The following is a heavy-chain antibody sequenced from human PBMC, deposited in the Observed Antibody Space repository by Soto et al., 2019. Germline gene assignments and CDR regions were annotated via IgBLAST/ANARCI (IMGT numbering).Heavy chain of an antibody. Sequence: SETLSLTCTVSGDSISSYYWSWIRQPPGKGLEWIGYIYYSGSTNYNPSLKSRVTISVDTSKNQFSLKLSSVTAADTAVYYCARGSSDSSYGDGDWFDPWGQGTLVTVSS. V-gene: IGHV4-59*01. D-gene: IGHD5-18*01. CDR2: IYYSGST. CDR3: ARGSSDSSYGDGDWFDP. CDR1: GDSISSYY. J-gene: IGHJ5*02.